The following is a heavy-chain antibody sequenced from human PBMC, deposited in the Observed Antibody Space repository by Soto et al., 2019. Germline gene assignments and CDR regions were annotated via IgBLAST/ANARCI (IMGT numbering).Heavy chain of an antibody. D-gene: IGHD6-6*01. CDR1: GFTFSSYG. CDR2: IWYDGSNK. Sequence: QVQLVESGGGVVQPGRSLRLSCAASGFTFSSYGMHWVRQAPGKGLEWVAVIWYDGSNKYYADSVKGRFTISRDNSKNTLYLQMNSLRAEDTAVYYCARDLVAARGYGMGVWGQGTTVTVSS. CDR3: ARDLVAARGYGMGV. V-gene: IGHV3-33*01. J-gene: IGHJ6*02.